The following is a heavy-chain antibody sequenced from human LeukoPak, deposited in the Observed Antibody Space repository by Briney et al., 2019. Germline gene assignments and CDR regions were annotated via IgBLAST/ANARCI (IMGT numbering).Heavy chain of an antibody. CDR3: ARRSYSHDAFDI. CDR1: GFTFSTYS. J-gene: IGHJ3*02. V-gene: IGHV3-48*01. D-gene: IGHD2-21*01. CDR2: ISSSSTTI. Sequence: PGGSLRLSCAASGFTFSTYSMNWVRRAPGKGLEWVSYISSSSTTIYFADSVKGRFTISRDNAKNSLYLQMDSLRAEDTAVYHRARRSYSHDAFDIWGQGTMVTVSS.